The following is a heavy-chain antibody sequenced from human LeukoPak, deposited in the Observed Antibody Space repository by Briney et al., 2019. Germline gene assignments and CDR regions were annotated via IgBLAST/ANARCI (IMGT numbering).Heavy chain of an antibody. J-gene: IGHJ4*02. CDR1: GGSISSYY. CDR2: IYYSGST. Sequence: SETLSLTCTVSGGSISSYYWSWIRQPPGKGLEWIGYIYYSGSTNYNPSLKSRVTISVDTSKNQFSLKLSSVTAADTAVYYCARSGMSSSWFTDYWGQGTLVTVSS. CDR3: ARSGMSSSWFTDY. D-gene: IGHD6-13*01. V-gene: IGHV4-59*01.